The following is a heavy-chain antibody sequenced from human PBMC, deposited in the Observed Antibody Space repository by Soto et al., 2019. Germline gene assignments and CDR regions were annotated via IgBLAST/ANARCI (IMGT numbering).Heavy chain of an antibody. CDR1: GFTFSSYS. Sequence: GGSLRLSCAASGFTFSSYSMNWVRQAPGKGLEWVSYISSSSSTIYYADSVKGRFTISRDNAKNSLYLQMNSLRAEDTAVYYCARGGYCSGGSCYPNWFDPWGQGTLVTVSS. J-gene: IGHJ5*02. CDR2: ISSSSSTI. V-gene: IGHV3-48*01. D-gene: IGHD2-15*01. CDR3: ARGGYCSGGSCYPNWFDP.